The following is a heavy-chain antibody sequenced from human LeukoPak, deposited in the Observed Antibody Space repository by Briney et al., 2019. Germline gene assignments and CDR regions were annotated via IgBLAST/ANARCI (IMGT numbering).Heavy chain of an antibody. J-gene: IGHJ6*02. D-gene: IGHD1-26*01. CDR1: GFTVSSNY. V-gene: IGHV3-53*01. CDR2: IYSGGST. Sequence: GGSLRLSCAASGFTVSSNYMSWVRQAPGKGLEWVSVIYSGGSTYYADSVKGRFTISRDNSKNTLYLQMNSLRAEDTAVYYCARGGVVGATFGPDYYYYGMDVWGQGTTVTVSS. CDR3: ARGGVVGATFGPDYYYYGMDV.